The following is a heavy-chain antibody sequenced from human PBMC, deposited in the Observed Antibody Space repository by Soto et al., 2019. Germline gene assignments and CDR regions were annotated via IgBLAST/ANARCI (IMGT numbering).Heavy chain of an antibody. D-gene: IGHD4-4*01. Sequence: QVQLVQSGAEVKKPGASVKVSCKASGYTFTGYYMHWVRQAPGQGLEWMGWINPNSGGTNYAQKCQGWVTMTRDTSISTAYMELSRLRSDDTAVYYCARASYSNYPADFDYWGQGTLVTVSS. CDR1: GYTFTGYY. CDR2: INPNSGGT. V-gene: IGHV1-2*04. J-gene: IGHJ4*02. CDR3: ARASYSNYPADFDY.